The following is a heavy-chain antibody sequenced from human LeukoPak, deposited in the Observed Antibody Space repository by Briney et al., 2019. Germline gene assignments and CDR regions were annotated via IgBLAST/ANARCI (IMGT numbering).Heavy chain of an antibody. CDR2: MNPNSGNT. V-gene: IGHV1-8*01. CDR3: ARGSSAAGEADY. CDR1: GYTFTSYD. Sequence: GASVKVSCKASGYTFTSYDINWVRQATGQGLEWMGWMNPNSGNTGYAQKFQGRVTMTRNTSISTAYMELSSLRSEDTAVYYCARGSSAAGEADYWGQGTLVTVSS. J-gene: IGHJ4*02. D-gene: IGHD6-13*01.